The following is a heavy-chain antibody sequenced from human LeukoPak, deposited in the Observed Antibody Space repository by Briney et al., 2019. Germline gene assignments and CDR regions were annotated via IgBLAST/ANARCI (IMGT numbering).Heavy chain of an antibody. CDR3: AKDDLGYCSSTSCYAVDY. J-gene: IGHJ4*02. CDR1: GFTFSSYG. CDR2: MCHDGSNK. D-gene: IGHD2-2*01. V-gene: IGHV3-30*18. Sequence: GRTLRLSCAASGFTFSSYGMHWVRQAPGKGLEWVAVMCHDGSNKYYADSVKGRFSISRDNSKNLLYLQMNSLRAEDTAVYYCAKDDLGYCSSTSCYAVDYWGQGTLVTVSS.